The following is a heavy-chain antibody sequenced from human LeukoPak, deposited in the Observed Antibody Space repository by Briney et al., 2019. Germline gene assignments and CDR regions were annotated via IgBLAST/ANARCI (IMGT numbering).Heavy chain of an antibody. CDR2: ISWNSGSI. D-gene: IGHD3-3*01. Sequence: PGRSLRLSCAASGFTFDDYAMHWVRQAPGKGLEWVSGISWNSGSIGYADSVKGRLTISRDNDKKSLSLQMNSLRVEDTAVYYCARTDQFWSGHGTYFYYYMDVWGKGSTVTVSS. CDR1: GFTFDDYA. J-gene: IGHJ6*03. CDR3: ARTDQFWSGHGTYFYYYMDV. V-gene: IGHV3-9*01.